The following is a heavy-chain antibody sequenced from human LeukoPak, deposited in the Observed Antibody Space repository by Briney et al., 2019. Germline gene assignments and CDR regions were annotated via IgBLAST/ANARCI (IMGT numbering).Heavy chain of an antibody. D-gene: IGHD3-10*01. CDR2: ISSSGSTI. CDR1: GFTFSSYE. Sequence: GGSLRLSCAASGFTFSSYEMNWVRQAPGKGLEWVSYISSSGSTIYYADSVKGRFTISRDNAKNSLYLQMNSLRAEDTAVYYCARGLYGSGSYYAFDIWGQGTMVTVSS. CDR3: ARGLYGSGSYYAFDI. J-gene: IGHJ3*02. V-gene: IGHV3-48*03.